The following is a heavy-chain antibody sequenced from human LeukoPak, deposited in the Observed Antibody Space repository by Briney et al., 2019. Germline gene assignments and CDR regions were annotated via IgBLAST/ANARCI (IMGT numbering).Heavy chain of an antibody. V-gene: IGHV5-51*01. CDR2: IYPSDSDT. D-gene: IGHD1-26*01. CDR3: ARPLQGIVGATGFDY. Sequence: GESLKISCQGSEYSFATYWIAWLRQMPGKGLEWMGIIYPSDSDTRYSPSFQGQVTISADKSIKTAYLQWSSLKATDTAMYYCARPLQGIVGATGFDYWGQGTLVTVSS. CDR1: EYSFATYW. J-gene: IGHJ4*02.